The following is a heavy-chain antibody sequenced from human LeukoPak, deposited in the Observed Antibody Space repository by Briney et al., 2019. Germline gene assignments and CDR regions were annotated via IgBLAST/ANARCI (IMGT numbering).Heavy chain of an antibody. CDR2: INPDVGST. J-gene: IGHJ4*02. D-gene: IGHD3-22*01. Sequence: ASVKVSCKASGYTFTSYYMHWLRQSPGQRLEWMGIINPDVGSTSCAQKFQGSITMTRDTAISTAYLELSRLRSVTTAEYYGSRGAYYYDTSGYYLSDYWGQGTLLTVSS. CDR3: SRGAYYYDTSGYYLSDY. V-gene: IGHV1-46*01. CDR1: GYTFTSYY.